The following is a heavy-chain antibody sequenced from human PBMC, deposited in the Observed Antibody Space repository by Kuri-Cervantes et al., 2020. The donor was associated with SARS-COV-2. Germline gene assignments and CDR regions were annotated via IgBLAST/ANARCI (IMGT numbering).Heavy chain of an antibody. CDR3: TTDQTLGMQAFDI. V-gene: IGHV3-15*01. J-gene: IGHJ3*02. Sequence: GGSLRLSCAASGFTFSNAWMSWVRQAPGKGLEWVGRIKSKTDGGTTDYAAPVKGRFTISRDDSKNTLYLQMNSLKTEDTAVYYCTTDQTLGMQAFDIWGQGTMVTVSS. D-gene: IGHD7-27*01. CDR2: IKSKTDGGTT. CDR1: GFTFSNAW.